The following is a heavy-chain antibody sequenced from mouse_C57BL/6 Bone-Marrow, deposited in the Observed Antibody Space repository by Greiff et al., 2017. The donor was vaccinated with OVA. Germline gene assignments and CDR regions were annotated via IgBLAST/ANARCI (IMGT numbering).Heavy chain of an antibody. CDR2: INPYNGGT. Sequence: VQLQQSGPVLVKPGASVKMSCKASGYTFTDYYMNWVKQSHGKSLEWIGVINPYNGGTSYNQKFKGKATLTVDKSSSTAYMELNSLTSEDSAVYYCARFRGYYAMDYWGQGTSVTVSS. V-gene: IGHV1-19*01. CDR1: GYTFTDYY. CDR3: ARFRGYYAMDY. J-gene: IGHJ4*01.